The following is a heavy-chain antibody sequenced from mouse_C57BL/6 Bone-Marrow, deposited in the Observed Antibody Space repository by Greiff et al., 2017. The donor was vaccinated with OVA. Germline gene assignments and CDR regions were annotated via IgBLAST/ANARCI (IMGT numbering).Heavy chain of an antibody. CDR1: GFTFTDYY. J-gene: IGHJ3*01. CDR2: IRYKANGYTT. V-gene: IGHV7-3*01. D-gene: IGHD2-4*01. CDR3: ARYRYDYDAGLTWFAY. Sequence: EVMLVESGGGLVQPGGSLSLSCAASGFTFTDYYMSWVRQPPGKALEWLGFIRYKANGYTTEYSASVKGRFTISRDNSQSILYLQMNALRAEDSATYYCARYRYDYDAGLTWFAYWGQGTLVTVSA.